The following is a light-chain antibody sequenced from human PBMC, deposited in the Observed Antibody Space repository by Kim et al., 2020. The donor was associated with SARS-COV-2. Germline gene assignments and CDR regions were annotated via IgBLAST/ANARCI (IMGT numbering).Light chain of an antibody. V-gene: IGLV2-14*03. Sequence: GKSITMSCTGTSSDVDGYNYVSWYQQYPGKVPKLLIYDVSNRPAGDSNRFSGTKSGNTASLTISGLQAEDEADYYCSSYTGSGTLVFGGGTKLTVL. J-gene: IGLJ2*01. CDR2: DVS. CDR1: SSDVDGYNY. CDR3: SSYTGSGTLV.